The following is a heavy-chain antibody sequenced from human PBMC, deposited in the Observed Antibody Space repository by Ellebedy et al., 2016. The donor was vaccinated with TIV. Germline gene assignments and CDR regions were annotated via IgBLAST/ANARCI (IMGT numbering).Heavy chain of an antibody. CDR3: ARGSRLTGTRCSDY. Sequence: SETLSLTXTVSGASIRHYYWSWIRQRPGRGLEWIANMYYNEKTNYNPSLESRVTISVDTSKNQFSLRLSSVTAADTAVYYCARGSRLTGTRCSDYWGQGTLVTVSS. CDR2: MYYNEKT. D-gene: IGHD1-7*01. CDR1: GASIRHYY. J-gene: IGHJ4*02. V-gene: IGHV4-59*12.